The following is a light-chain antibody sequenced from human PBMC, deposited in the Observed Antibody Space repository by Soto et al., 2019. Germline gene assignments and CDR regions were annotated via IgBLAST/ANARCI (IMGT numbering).Light chain of an antibody. CDR1: SSDIGSNP. Sequence: QSVLTQPPSASGTPGQRVSISCSGSSSDIGSNPVHWYQQVPGMAPKLLIYTNNHRPSGVPDRFSGSRSGTSASLAISGLQSEDEADYYCATWDDSLNGNVFGTGTKVTVL. V-gene: IGLV1-44*01. CDR3: ATWDDSLNGNV. CDR2: TNN. J-gene: IGLJ1*01.